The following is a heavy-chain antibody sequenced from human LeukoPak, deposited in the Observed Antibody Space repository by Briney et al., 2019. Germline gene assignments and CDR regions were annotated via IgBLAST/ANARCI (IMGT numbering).Heavy chain of an antibody. D-gene: IGHD3-10*01. Sequence: SVKVSCKASGGTFSSYAISWVRQAPGQGLEWMGRIIPILGIANYAQKFQGRVTITADKSTSTAYMELSSLRSEDTAVYYCARDVESGSGSYYFGYWGQGTLVTVSS. V-gene: IGHV1-69*04. CDR1: GGTFSSYA. CDR3: ARDVESGSGSYYFGY. CDR2: IIPILGIA. J-gene: IGHJ4*02.